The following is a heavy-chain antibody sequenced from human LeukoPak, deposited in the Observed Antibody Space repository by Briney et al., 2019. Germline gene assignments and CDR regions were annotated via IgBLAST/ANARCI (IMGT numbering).Heavy chain of an antibody. J-gene: IGHJ4*02. CDR3: ARAPKYTVVTLYFDY. CDR1: GGSLSGYY. Sequence: PSETLSLTCGVYGGSLSGYYWSWIRQPPGKGLEWIGGINHSGSTNYNPSLKSRVTISLDTSKNQFSLKLRSVTAADTAVYFCARAPKYTVVTLYFDYWGQGTLVTVSS. CDR2: INHSGST. D-gene: IGHD2-15*01. V-gene: IGHV4-34*01.